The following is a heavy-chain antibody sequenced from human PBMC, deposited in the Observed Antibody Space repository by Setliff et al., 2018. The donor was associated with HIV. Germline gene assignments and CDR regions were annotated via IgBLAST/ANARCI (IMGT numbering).Heavy chain of an antibody. J-gene: IGHJ5*02. V-gene: IGHV4-59*08. Sequence: SETLSLTCSVSAGSISSYSWNWIRQPPGKALEWIGYIYYGSTHYNPSFEGRVTISVDTSKNQFSLKLRSVTASDTAMYYCARRRCSAASCPDNSWNWLDPWGQGTLVTVSS. CDR2: IYYGST. D-gene: IGHD2-15*01. CDR3: ARRRCSAASCPDNSWNWLDP. CDR1: AGSISSYS.